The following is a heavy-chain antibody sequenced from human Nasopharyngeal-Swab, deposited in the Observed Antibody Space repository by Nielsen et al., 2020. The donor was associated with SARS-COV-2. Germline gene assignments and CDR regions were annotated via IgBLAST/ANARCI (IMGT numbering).Heavy chain of an antibody. J-gene: IGHJ4*02. Sequence: ASVKVSCKASGYTFTSYGISWVRQAPRQGLEWMGWISAYNGNTNYAQKLQGRVTMTTDTSTSTAYMELRSLRSDDTAVYYCARDIGHYYDSSGYLGYWGQGTLVTVSS. CDR1: GYTFTSYG. CDR2: ISAYNGNT. D-gene: IGHD3-22*01. CDR3: ARDIGHYYDSSGYLGY. V-gene: IGHV1-18*01.